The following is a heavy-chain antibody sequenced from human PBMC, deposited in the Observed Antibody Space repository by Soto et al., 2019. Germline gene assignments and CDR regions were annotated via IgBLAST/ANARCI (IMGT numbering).Heavy chain of an antibody. D-gene: IGHD3-3*01. V-gene: IGHV3-30*18. CDR2: ISYDGSNK. Sequence: PGGSLRLSCAASGFTFSSYGMHWVRQAPGKGLGWAAVISYDGSNKHYADSVKGRFTIARDNSKNTLYLQMNSLRAEDTAVYYYAKDLGGANITISGVVIPRGYYYGMDVWGQGTTVTVSS. CDR3: AKDLGGANITISGVVIPRGYYYGMDV. J-gene: IGHJ6*02. CDR1: GFTFSSYG.